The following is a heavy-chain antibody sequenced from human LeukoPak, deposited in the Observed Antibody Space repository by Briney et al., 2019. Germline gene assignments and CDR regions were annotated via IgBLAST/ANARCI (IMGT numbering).Heavy chain of an antibody. CDR3: ARGEDGYSSGWPKIYYYYYMDV. V-gene: IGHV3-64*01. Sequence: GGSLRLSCAASGFTFSSYAMHWVRQAPGKGLEYVSAISSNGGSTYYANSVKGRFPISRDNSKNTLYLQMGSLRAEDMAVYYCARGEDGYSSGWPKIYYYYYMDVWGKGTTVTVSS. CDR1: GFTFSSYA. D-gene: IGHD6-19*01. J-gene: IGHJ6*03. CDR2: ISSNGGST.